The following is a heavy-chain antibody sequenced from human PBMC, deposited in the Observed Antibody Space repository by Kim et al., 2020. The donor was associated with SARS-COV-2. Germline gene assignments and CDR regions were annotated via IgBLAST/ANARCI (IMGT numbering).Heavy chain of an antibody. V-gene: IGHV3-23*01. J-gene: IGHJ4*02. CDR3: AKALDYGDYFDY. D-gene: IGHD4-17*01. Sequence: SNAASVKGRFNNTRDNSKNTLYLQMNSLRAEDTAVYYCAKALDYGDYFDYWGQGTLVTVSS.